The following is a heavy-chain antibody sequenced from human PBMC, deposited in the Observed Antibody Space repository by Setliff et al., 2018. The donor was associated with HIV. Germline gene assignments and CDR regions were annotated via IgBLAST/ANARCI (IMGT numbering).Heavy chain of an antibody. CDR1: GFTFSTYW. CDR3: ARRAYCSSTTCFDN. V-gene: IGHV3-7*01. D-gene: IGHD2-2*01. J-gene: IGHJ4*02. Sequence: GGSLRLSCAASGFTFSTYWMTWVRQAPGQGLEWVANIQQDGDEIYYLDSVKGRFTISRDTSKNTLYLQMNSLRAEDTAVYYCARRAYCSSTTCFDNWGQGTLVTVSS. CDR2: IQQDGDEI.